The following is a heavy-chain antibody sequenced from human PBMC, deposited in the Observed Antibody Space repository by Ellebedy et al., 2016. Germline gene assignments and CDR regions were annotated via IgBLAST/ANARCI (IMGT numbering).Heavy chain of an antibody. V-gene: IGHV3-30*03. CDR3: AREDSSGYYSGYYFDY. D-gene: IGHD3-22*01. CDR2: ISYDGSNK. J-gene: IGHJ4*02. CDR1: GFTFSSYG. Sequence: GESLKISCAASGFTFSSYGMHWVRQAPGKGLEWVAVISYDGSNKYYADSVKGRFTISRDNSKNTLYLQMNSLRAEDTAVYYCAREDSSGYYSGYYFDYWGQGTLVTVSS.